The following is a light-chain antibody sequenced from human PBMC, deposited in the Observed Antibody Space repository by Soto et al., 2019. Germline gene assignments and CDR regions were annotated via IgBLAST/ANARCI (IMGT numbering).Light chain of an antibody. J-gene: IGKJ1*01. Sequence: DIQLTQSPSTLSASVGDRVTISCRASQSISSWLAWYQQKPGKAPKLLIYDASSLDSGVPPRFSGSGSGTEFTHTISSLQPDDVATYYCKQYETFGQGTKVDIK. CDR3: KQYET. CDR2: DAS. V-gene: IGKV1-5*01. CDR1: QSISSW.